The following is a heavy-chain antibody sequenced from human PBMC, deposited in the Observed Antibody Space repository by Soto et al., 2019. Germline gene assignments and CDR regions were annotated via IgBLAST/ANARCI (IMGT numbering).Heavy chain of an antibody. V-gene: IGHV4-31*02. CDR2: IYYSGSS. CDR3: ARVRRTLYDSSGYGDFDY. D-gene: IGHD3-22*01. Sequence: SETLSLTCTVSGGSISSGGYYWSWIRQHPGKGLEWSGYIYYSGSSYDNPSLKSRVTISVDTSKNQFSLKLSSVTAADTAVYYCARVRRTLYDSSGYGDFDYWGQGTLVTVSS. CDR1: GGSISSGGYY. J-gene: IGHJ4*02.